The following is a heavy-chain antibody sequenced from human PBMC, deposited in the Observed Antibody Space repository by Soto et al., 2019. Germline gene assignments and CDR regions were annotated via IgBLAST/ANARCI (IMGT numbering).Heavy chain of an antibody. J-gene: IGHJ4*02. D-gene: IGHD3-10*01. CDR3: AKGAAMRRGGPGRGDY. CDR1: GFTFKNYA. Sequence: EVQLLESGGDLVQPGGSLRLSCAASGFTFKNYAMTWVRQAPGKGLEWVSSITGNGGTTYYADSVKGRFTVSRDNSRETLFLQVGSLRAEDTATYYCAKGAAMRRGGPGRGDYWGQGTLVIVSS. CDR2: ITGNGGTT. V-gene: IGHV3-23*01.